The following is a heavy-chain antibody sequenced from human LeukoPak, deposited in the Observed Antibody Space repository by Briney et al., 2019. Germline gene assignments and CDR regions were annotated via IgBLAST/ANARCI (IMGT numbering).Heavy chain of an antibody. J-gene: IGHJ6*02. CDR3: ARARMDV. CDR1: GFTFSSYW. CDR2: ISGSSSGI. V-gene: IGHV3-48*02. Sequence: PGGSLRLSCAASGFTFSSYWMSWVRQAPGKGLEWVSYISGSSSGIYYADFVKGRFTISRDNAKKSLYLQMNSLRDEDTAVYYCARARMDVWGQGTTVTVSS.